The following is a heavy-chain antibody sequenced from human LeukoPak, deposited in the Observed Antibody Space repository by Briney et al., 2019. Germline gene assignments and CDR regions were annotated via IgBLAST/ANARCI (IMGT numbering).Heavy chain of an antibody. J-gene: IGHJ5*02. D-gene: IGHD3-3*01. CDR3: ARHNPITIFNWFDP. CDR2: INHSGST. V-gene: IGHV4-39*01. CDR1: GGSISSSSYY. Sequence: PSETLPLTCTVSGGSISSSSYYWSWIRQPPGKGLEWIGEINHSGSTNYNPSLKSRVTISVDTSKNQFSLKLSSVTAADTAVYYCARHNPITIFNWFDPWGQGTLVTVSS.